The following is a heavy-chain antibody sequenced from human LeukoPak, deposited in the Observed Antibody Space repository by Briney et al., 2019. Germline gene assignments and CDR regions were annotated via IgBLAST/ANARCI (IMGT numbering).Heavy chain of an antibody. V-gene: IGHV1-8*03. CDR3: ARAGGGYSYGFR. J-gene: IGHJ4*02. CDR1: GGTFSSYA. D-gene: IGHD5-18*01. CDR2: MNPNSGNT. Sequence: GASVKISCKASGGTFSSYAISWVRQATGQGLEWMGWMNPNSGNTGYAQKFQDRVTITRNTSISTAYMELSSLRSEDTAVYYCARAGGGYSYGFRWGQGTLVTVSS.